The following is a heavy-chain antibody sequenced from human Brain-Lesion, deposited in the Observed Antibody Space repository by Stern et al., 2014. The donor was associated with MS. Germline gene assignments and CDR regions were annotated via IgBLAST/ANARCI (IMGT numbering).Heavy chain of an antibody. Sequence: QVQLQQSGPGLVKPSETLSLTCTVSGGSIGRSSYYWGWIRQPPGKGLEWIGNIFYTGSTFYDPSLKSRVTISVATSNHHFSLSLTSVTAADTAVYYCARGAGVFDSWGQGTLVTVSP. V-gene: IGHV4-39*02. CDR2: IFYTGST. CDR3: ARGAGVFDS. CDR1: GGSIGRSSYY. J-gene: IGHJ4*02. D-gene: IGHD6-19*01.